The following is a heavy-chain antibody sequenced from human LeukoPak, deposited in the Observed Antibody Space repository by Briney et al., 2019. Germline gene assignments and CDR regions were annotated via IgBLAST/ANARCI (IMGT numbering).Heavy chain of an antibody. CDR1: GFTFSTYS. D-gene: IGHD6-13*01. CDR3: ARVAEAAAFDS. J-gene: IGHJ4*02. Sequence: GRSLRLSCAASGFTFSTYSMNWVRQVPGKGLEWVSSISSNSRYIYYADSMRGRFTISRDNAKNSLYLQVNSLKPEDTAVYYCARVAEAAAFDSWGQGTLVTASS. CDR2: ISSNSRYI. V-gene: IGHV3-21*06.